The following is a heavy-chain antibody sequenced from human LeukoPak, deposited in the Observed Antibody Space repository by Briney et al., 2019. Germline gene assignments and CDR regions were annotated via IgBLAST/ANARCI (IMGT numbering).Heavy chain of an antibody. J-gene: IGHJ4*02. CDR3: ARQALHDLRLGELSPYYFDY. V-gene: IGHV1-69*10. D-gene: IGHD3-16*02. CDR1: GGTFISYA. Sequence: SLRVSSTASGGTFISYAISGVRQAPGHRGEWVGGIIAILGKPNYAQKFQGRVTITADKSPSTAYMELSSLRSEDTAVYYCARQALHDLRLGELSPYYFDYWRQGTLVTVSS. CDR2: IIAILGKP.